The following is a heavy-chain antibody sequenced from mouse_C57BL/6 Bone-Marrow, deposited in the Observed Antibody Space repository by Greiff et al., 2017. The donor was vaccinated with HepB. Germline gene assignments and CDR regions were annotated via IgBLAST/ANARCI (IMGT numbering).Heavy chain of an antibody. J-gene: IGHJ3*01. V-gene: IGHV3-6*01. CDR2: ISYDGSN. Sequence: EVKLQESGPGLVKPSQSLSLTCSVTGYSITSGYYWNWIRQFPGNKLEWMGYISYDGSNNYNPSLKNRISITRDTSKNQFFLKLNSVTTEDTATYYCASGFCAWFAYWGQGTLVTVSA. CDR1: GYSITSGYY. CDR3: ASGFCAWFAY.